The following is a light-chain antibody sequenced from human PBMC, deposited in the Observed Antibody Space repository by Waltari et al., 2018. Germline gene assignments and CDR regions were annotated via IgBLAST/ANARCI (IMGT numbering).Light chain of an antibody. CDR2: DVS. Sequence: QSALTQPASVSGSPGQSISISCTGTSSDVGGYNYVSWYQQHPGKAPKLLIYDVSNRPSGCSDRFSGSKSGNTASLTISGLQAEDEADYYCSSYRSTSYTSSTSVVFGGGTKLTVL. J-gene: IGLJ2*01. CDR1: SSDVGGYNY. CDR3: SSYRSTSYTSSTSVV. V-gene: IGLV2-14*03.